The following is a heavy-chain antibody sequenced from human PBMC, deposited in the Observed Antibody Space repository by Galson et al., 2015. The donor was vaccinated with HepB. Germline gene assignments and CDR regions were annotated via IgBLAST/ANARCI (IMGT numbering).Heavy chain of an antibody. J-gene: IGHJ3*02. V-gene: IGHV3-66*01. CDR3: ARDLVADNDAFDI. CDR2: IYSDGST. CDR1: GFTVSGTY. D-gene: IGHD3-10*01. Sequence: SLRLSCAASGFTVSGTYMSWVRQAPGKGLEWVSVIYSDGSTYYADSVKDRFTISRDSSKNTLYLQMHSLRAEDTAVYYCARDLVADNDAFDIWGQGTMVTVSS.